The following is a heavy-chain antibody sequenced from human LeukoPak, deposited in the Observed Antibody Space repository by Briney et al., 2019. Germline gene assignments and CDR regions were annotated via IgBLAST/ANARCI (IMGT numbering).Heavy chain of an antibody. V-gene: IGHV4-34*01. Sequence: PSETLSLTCAVYGGSFSGYYWSWIRQPPGKGLEWIGEINHSGSTNYNPSLKSRVTISVDTSKNQFSLKLSSVTAADTAVYYCAKTGDGSGWAYAYWGQGTLVTVSS. CDR1: GGSFSGYY. CDR2: INHSGST. D-gene: IGHD6-19*01. J-gene: IGHJ4*02. CDR3: AKTGDGSGWAYAY.